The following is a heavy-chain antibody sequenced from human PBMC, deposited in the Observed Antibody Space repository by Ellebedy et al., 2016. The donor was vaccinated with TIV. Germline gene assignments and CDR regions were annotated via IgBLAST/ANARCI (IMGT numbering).Heavy chain of an antibody. CDR3: AREDPYYYDSSGYLNWFDP. J-gene: IGHJ5*02. CDR2: ISSSSSYI. CDR1: GFTFSSYS. V-gene: IGHV3-21*01. D-gene: IGHD3-22*01. Sequence: GGSLRLSCAASGFTFSSYSMNWVRQAPGKGLEWVSSISSSSSYIYYADSVKGRFTISRDNAKNSLYLQMNSLRTEDTAVYYCAREDPYYYDSSGYLNWFDPWGQGTLVTASS.